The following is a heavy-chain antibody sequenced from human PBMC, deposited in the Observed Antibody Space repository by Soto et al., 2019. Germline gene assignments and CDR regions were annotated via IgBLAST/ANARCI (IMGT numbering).Heavy chain of an antibody. CDR1: GYTFSSNG. J-gene: IGHJ5*02. Sequence: ASVKVSCKTSGYTFSSNGISWVRQAPGQGLEWMGWISTFNGNAHYSQKFQDRVTMTTDTSTNTVYMEVTSLRSDDTAMYYCVRQSGYSSGWSDHWGQGTLVT. CDR2: ISTFNGNA. CDR3: VRQSGYSSGWSDH. V-gene: IGHV1-18*04. D-gene: IGHD3-22*01.